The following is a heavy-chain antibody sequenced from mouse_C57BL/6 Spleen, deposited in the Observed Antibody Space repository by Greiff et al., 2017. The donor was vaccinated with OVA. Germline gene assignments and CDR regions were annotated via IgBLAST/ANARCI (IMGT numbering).Heavy chain of an antibody. CDR1: GFTFSDYG. V-gene: IGHV5-17*01. J-gene: IGHJ2*01. CDR2: ISSGSSTI. CDR3: ARNFDY. Sequence: DVHLVESGGGLVKPGGSLKLSCAASGFTFSDYGMHCVRQAPEKGLEWVAYISSGSSTIYYADTVKGRFTISRDNAKNTLFLQMTSLRSEDTAMYYCARNFDYWGQGTTLTVSS.